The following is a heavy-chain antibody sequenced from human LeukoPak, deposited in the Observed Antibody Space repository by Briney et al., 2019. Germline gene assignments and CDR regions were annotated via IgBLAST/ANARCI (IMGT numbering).Heavy chain of an antibody. V-gene: IGHV3-9*01. CDR1: GFTFDDYA. J-gene: IGHJ3*02. Sequence: GGSLRLSCAASGFTFDDYAMHWVRQAPGKGLEWVSGISWNSGSIGYADSVKGRFTISRDNAKNSLYLQMNSLRAEDTALYYCARDPADYYDSSEDAFDIWGQGTMVTVSS. D-gene: IGHD3-22*01. CDR3: ARDPADYYDSSEDAFDI. CDR2: ISWNSGSI.